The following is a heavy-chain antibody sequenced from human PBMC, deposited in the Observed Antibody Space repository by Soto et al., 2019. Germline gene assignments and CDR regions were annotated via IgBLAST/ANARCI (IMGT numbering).Heavy chain of an antibody. V-gene: IGHV4-34*01. CDR3: ARSNRFSGLRVCPGMYA. J-gene: IGHJ6*02. Sequence: PSETLSLTCAAYGGSFSAYYWSWIRQPPGKGLEWIGEINHSGSTNYNPSLKSRVTISVDTSKNQFSLKLSSVTAADTAVYYCARSNRFSGLRVCPGMYAWAQGTTVTVS. CDR1: GGSFSAYY. CDR2: INHSGST. D-gene: IGHD3-3*01.